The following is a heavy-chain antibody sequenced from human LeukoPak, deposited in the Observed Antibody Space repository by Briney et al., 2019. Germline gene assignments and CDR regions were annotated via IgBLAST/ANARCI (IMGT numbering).Heavy chain of an antibody. J-gene: IGHJ4*02. CDR1: GGSISSYY. CDR2: TYTSGST. V-gene: IGHV4-4*07. CDR3: ARVGGLHALSLHTVVDY. D-gene: IGHD2-15*01. Sequence: SETLSLTCTVSGGSISSYYWSWIRQPAGKGLEWIGRTYTSGSTNYNPSLKSRVTMSVDTSKNQFSLKLSSVTAADTAVYYCARVGGLHALSLHTVVDYWGQGTLVTVSS.